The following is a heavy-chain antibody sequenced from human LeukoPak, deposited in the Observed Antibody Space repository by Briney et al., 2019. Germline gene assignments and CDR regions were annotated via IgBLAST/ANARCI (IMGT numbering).Heavy chain of an antibody. D-gene: IGHD4-11*01. CDR3: ARDLTTVTTAVFAY. CDR2: IEQDGSEK. J-gene: IGHJ4*02. V-gene: IGHV3-7*01. CDR1: GFTFSRYW. Sequence: GGSLRLSCAASGFTFSRYWMSWVSQAPGKGLEWVANIEQDGSEKYYVDSVKGRFTISRDNAKNSLYLQMNSLRAEDTAVYYCARDLTTVTTAVFAYWGQGTLVTVSS.